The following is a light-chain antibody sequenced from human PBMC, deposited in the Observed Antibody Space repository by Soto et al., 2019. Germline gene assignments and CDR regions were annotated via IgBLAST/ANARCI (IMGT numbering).Light chain of an antibody. V-gene: IGKV1-39*01. J-gene: IGKJ4*01. Sequence: DIQMTQPPSTLSASVGDRVTITCRASQSISSWLAWYQQKPGKAPKLLIYAASSLQSGVPSRFSGIGSGTDFTLSISSLQPEDFATYYCQQSYSGPLTFGGGTKVDI. CDR3: QQSYSGPLT. CDR1: QSISSW. CDR2: AAS.